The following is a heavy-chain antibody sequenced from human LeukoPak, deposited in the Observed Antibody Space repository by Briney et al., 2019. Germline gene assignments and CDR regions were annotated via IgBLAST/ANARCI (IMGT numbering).Heavy chain of an antibody. V-gene: IGHV3-21*01. CDR3: ARELENWFDP. Sequence: GGSLRLSCAASEFTFSSYSMNWVRQAPGKGLEWVSSISSSSSYIYYADSVKGRFTISRDNAKNSLYLQMNSLRAEDTAVYYCARELENWFDPWGQGTLVTVSS. J-gene: IGHJ5*02. D-gene: IGHD1-1*01. CDR1: EFTFSSYS. CDR2: ISSSSSYI.